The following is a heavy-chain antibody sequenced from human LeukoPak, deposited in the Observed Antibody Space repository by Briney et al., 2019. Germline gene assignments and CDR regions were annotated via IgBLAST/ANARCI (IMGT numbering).Heavy chain of an antibody. V-gene: IGHV3-15*01. Sequence: GSLRLSCAASGFTFSNAWMSWVRQARGKGLEWVGRIKSKTDGGTTDYAAPVKGRFTISRDDSKNTLYLQMNSLKTEDTAVYYCTTDKQLWLRPRFGYWGQGTLVTVSS. CDR1: GFTFSNAW. CDR2: IKSKTDGGTT. CDR3: TTDKQLWLRPRFGY. D-gene: IGHD5-18*01. J-gene: IGHJ4*02.